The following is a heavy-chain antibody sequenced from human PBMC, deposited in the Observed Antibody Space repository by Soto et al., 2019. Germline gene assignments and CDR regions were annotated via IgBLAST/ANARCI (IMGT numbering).Heavy chain of an antibody. CDR1: GYSFTDYH. J-gene: IGHJ6*02. CDR2: INPKSGGT. CDR3: ARGHSTDCSNGVCSFFYNHEMDV. Sequence: GASVKVSCKASGYSFTDYHIHWVRQAPGQGLEWLGRINPKSGGTSTAQKFQGWVTMTRDRSISTVYMELTRLRSDDTAVYFCARGHSTDCSNGVCSFFYNHEMDVWGQGTKVTVYS. V-gene: IGHV1-2*04. D-gene: IGHD2-8*01.